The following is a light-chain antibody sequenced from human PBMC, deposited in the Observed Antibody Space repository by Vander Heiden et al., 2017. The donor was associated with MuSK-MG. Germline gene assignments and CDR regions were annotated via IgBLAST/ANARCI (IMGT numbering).Light chain of an antibody. CDR1: QGISSY. V-gene: IGKV1-9*01. CDR2: AAS. CDR3: QQLNSYPRT. Sequence: DLHFTPSPSSLSASVGDRVTITCRASQGISSYLAWYQQKPGKAPKLLIYAASTLQSGVPSRFSGSGSGTEFTLTISSLQPEDFATYYCQQLNSYPRTFGGGTKVEIK. J-gene: IGKJ4*01.